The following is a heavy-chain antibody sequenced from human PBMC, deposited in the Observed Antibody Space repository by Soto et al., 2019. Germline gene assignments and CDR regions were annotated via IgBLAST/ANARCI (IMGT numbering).Heavy chain of an antibody. Sequence: GGSLRLSCAASGFTFSSYAMHWVRQAPGKGLEYVSAISSNGGSTYYANSVKGRFTISRDNSKNTLYLQMGSLRAEDMAVYYCARAWGIAVATPYFDYWGQGTLVTVSS. V-gene: IGHV3-64*01. J-gene: IGHJ4*02. CDR1: GFTFSSYA. D-gene: IGHD6-19*01. CDR3: ARAWGIAVATPYFDY. CDR2: ISSNGGST.